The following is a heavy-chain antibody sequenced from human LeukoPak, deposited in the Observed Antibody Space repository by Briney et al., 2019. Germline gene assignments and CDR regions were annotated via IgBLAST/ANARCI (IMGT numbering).Heavy chain of an antibody. CDR1: GGSISSSGYS. J-gene: IGHJ6*02. CDR3: ARDLGTRSLTGYYPYGMDV. D-gene: IGHD3-9*01. V-gene: IGHV4-30-2*05. CDR2: IYYSEST. Sequence: PSQTLSLTWPVSGGSISSSGYSWSWIREPPGKGLEWIGYIYYSESTYYNPSVESPVPISLETSKNQLSLKLSAVTAADTAVYYCARDLGTRSLTGYYPYGMDVWGQGTTVTVSS.